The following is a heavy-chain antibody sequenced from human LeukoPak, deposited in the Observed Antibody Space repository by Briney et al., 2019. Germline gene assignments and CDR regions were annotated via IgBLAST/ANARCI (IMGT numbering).Heavy chain of an antibody. CDR2: INSDGSST. Sequence: GGSLRLSCAASGFTFSSYWMHWVRQAPGKGLVWVSRINSDGSSTSYADSVKGRFTISRDNAKNTLYLQMNSLRAEDTAVYYCPRSLAPASIVVVPAADIDYWGQGTLVTVSS. D-gene: IGHD2-2*01. J-gene: IGHJ4*02. V-gene: IGHV3-74*01. CDR1: GFTFSSYW. CDR3: PRSLAPASIVVVPAADIDY.